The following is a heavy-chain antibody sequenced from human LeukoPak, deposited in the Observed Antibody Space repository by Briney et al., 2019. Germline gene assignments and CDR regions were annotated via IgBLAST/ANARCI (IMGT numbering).Heavy chain of an antibody. V-gene: IGHV3-7*01. D-gene: IGHD5-18*01. CDR1: GFTISPYW. Sequence: GGSLRLSCAASGFTISPYWMSSVRQAPGKGLEWVANIRQDGSEKYYVDSVKGRFAISRDNAKNSVYLQMNGLRAEDTAVYYCARENTAVPGGDCWGQGTLVTVSS. CDR3: ARENTAVPGGDC. CDR2: IRQDGSEK. J-gene: IGHJ4*02.